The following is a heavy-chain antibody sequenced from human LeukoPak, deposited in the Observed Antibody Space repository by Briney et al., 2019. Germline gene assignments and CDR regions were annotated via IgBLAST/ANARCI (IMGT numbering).Heavy chain of an antibody. D-gene: IGHD1-26*01. V-gene: IGHV3-23*01. Sequence: GGSLRLSCAASGFTFSSSAMSWVRQVPGKGLEWVSGISASGGSTYYADSVRGRFTISRDNSKNTLYVQMNSLRDEDTAVYHCAKDQRWESPHYLDSWGQGTLVTVSS. J-gene: IGHJ4*02. CDR1: GFTFSSSA. CDR2: ISASGGST. CDR3: AKDQRWESPHYLDS.